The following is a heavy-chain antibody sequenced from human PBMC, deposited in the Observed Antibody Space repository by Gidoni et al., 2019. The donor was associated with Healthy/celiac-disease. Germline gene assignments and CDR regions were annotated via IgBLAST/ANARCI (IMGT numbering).Heavy chain of an antibody. CDR3: AKNRYSYGYFDY. J-gene: IGHJ4*02. V-gene: IGHV3-30*18. CDR2: ISYDGSNK. Sequence: QVQLVESGGGVVQPGWSLRLSCAASGVTFSSYGMHWVRQAPGKGLEWVAVISYDGSNKDYADSVKGRFTISRDNSKNTLYLQMNSLRAEDTAVYYCAKNRYSYGYFDYWGQGTLVTVSS. CDR1: GVTFSSYG. D-gene: IGHD5-18*01.